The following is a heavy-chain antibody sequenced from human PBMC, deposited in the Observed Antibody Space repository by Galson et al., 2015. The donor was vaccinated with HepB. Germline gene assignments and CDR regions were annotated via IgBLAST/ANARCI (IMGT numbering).Heavy chain of an antibody. CDR2: ISSSSSYI. Sequence: SLRLSCAASGFTFSSYSMNWVRQAPGKGLEWVSSISSSSSYIYYADSVKGRFTISRDNAKNSLYLQMNSLRAEDTAVYYCARGGGIAAAGPFDYWGQGTLVTVSS. CDR1: GFTFSSYS. CDR3: ARGGGIAAAGPFDY. J-gene: IGHJ4*02. D-gene: IGHD6-13*01. V-gene: IGHV3-21*01.